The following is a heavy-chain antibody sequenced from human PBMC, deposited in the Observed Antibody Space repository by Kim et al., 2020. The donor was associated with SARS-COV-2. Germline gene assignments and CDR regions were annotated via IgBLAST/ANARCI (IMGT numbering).Heavy chain of an antibody. V-gene: IGHV3-66*01. CDR1: EFSVSDNF. J-gene: IGHJ6*01. D-gene: IGHD3-3*01. CDR3: GGRLEN. Sequence: GGSLRRSCAASEFSVSDNFMSWVRRAPGKGLEWVASINSSGNTHYADYVKGGLTPFRNKTENTVDLQKNSLRDGETAVLYCCGGRLENWG. CDR2: INSSGNT.